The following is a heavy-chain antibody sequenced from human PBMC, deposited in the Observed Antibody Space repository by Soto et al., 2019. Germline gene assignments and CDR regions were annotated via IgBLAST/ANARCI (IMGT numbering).Heavy chain of an antibody. CDR2: ISSNGGST. CDR1: GFTFSSYA. J-gene: IGHJ6*02. D-gene: IGHD2-2*01. Sequence: GGSLRLSCSASGFTFSSYAMHWVRQAPGKGLEYVSAISSNGGSTYYADSVKGRFTISRDNSKNILYLQMSSLRAEDTAVYYCVIFYCSSTSCYNYYGMDVWGQGTTVTVSS. V-gene: IGHV3-64D*08. CDR3: VIFYCSSTSCYNYYGMDV.